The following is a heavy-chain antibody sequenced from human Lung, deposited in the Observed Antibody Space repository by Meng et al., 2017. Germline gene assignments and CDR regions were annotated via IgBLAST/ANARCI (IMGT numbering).Heavy chain of an antibody. V-gene: IGHV1-18*01. J-gene: IGHJ4*02. CDR2: INTYNGKT. CDR3: ATRGNPYLNC. Sequence: QGQLVSSAAEVKKPGASVKVSCEASGYTPSSDGFSWVRQAPGQGLEWLGWINTYNGKTDYAQKFQGRITMTTDTFTSTAYMELRNLRSDDTAVYYCATRGNPYLNCWGQGTLVTVSS. CDR1: GYTPSSDG.